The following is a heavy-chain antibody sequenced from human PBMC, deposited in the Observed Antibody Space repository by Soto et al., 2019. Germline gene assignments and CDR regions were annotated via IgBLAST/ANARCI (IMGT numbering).Heavy chain of an antibody. CDR1: GDTFKNCV. V-gene: IGHV1-69*01. J-gene: IGHJ6*02. CDR3: AAEPGFGKLSAV. CDR2: IIPLFGTT. D-gene: IGHD3-10*01. Sequence: QVQVVQSGVEVRRPGSSVKVSCKASGDTFKNCVISWVRQAPGQGLEWMGGIIPLFGTTAFARRFHGRLTIPTDESPPTAYMQLTRLTSAATATYYCAAEPGFGKLSAVWGPGTTVIVPS.